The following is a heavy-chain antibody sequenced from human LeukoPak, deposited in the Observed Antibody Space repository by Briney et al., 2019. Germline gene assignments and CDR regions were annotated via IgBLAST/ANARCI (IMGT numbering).Heavy chain of an antibody. D-gene: IGHD3-22*01. Sequence: GESLKISCKGPGYSFTNYWIGWVRQMPGKGLEWMGIIYPGDSDTRYSPSFQGQVTISADKSINTAYLQWSSLKASDTAMYYCARRGSYDSSGHFYFDYWAREPWSPSPQ. J-gene: IGHJ4*02. CDR2: IYPGDSDT. CDR3: ARRGSYDSSGHFYFDY. CDR1: GYSFTNYW. V-gene: IGHV5-51*01.